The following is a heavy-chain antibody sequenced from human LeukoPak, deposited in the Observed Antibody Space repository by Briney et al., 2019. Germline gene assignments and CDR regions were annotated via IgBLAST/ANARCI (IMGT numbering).Heavy chain of an antibody. Sequence: PSETLSLTCAVYGGSFSGYYWSWIRQPPGKGLEWIGEINHRGSTNYNPSLKSRVTISVDTSKNQFSLKLSSVTAADTAVYYCARNSGDSGSYFDYWGQGTLVTVSS. CDR3: ARNSGDSGSYFDY. J-gene: IGHJ4*02. CDR2: INHRGST. V-gene: IGHV4-34*01. D-gene: IGHD3-10*01. CDR1: GGSFSGYY.